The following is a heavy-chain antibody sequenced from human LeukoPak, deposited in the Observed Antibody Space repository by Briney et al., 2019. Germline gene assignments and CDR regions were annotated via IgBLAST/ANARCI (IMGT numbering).Heavy chain of an antibody. D-gene: IGHD6-13*01. CDR2: FIPIFGTA. Sequence: GSSVKVSCKASGGTFSSYAISWVRQAPGQGLEWMGGFIPIFGTANYAQKFQGRVTITADKSTSTAYMELSSLRSEDTAVYHCARSSIIATAGPFYFDYWGQGTLVTVSS. V-gene: IGHV1-69*06. J-gene: IGHJ4*02. CDR1: GGTFSSYA. CDR3: ARSSIIATAGPFYFDY.